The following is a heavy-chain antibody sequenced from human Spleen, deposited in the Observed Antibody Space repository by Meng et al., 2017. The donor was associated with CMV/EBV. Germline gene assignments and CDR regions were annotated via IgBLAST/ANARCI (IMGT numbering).Heavy chain of an antibody. J-gene: IGHJ6*02. CDR1: GFSFSRYA. CDR3: ARESSSSFVLDV. D-gene: IGHD6-6*01. Sequence: GGSLRLSCAASGFSFSRYAMHWVRQAPGKGLEWVAVISYDGSNKYYADSVKGRFTISRDNAKNSLYLQMNGLRVEDTAVYYCARESSSSFVLDVWGQGTTVTVSS. CDR2: ISYDGSNK. V-gene: IGHV3-30*04.